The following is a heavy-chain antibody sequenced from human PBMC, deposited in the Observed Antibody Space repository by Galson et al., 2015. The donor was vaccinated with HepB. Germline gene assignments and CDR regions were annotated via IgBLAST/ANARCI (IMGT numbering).Heavy chain of an antibody. V-gene: IGHV3-33*08. J-gene: IGHJ4*02. D-gene: IGHD1-26*01. CDR3: ASNSQVGATTRGSYFDY. CDR1: GFTFSSYG. CDR2: IWYDGSNK. Sequence: SLRLSCAASGFTFSSYGMHWVRQAPGKGLEWVAVIWYDGSNKYYADSVKGRFTISRDNSKNTLYLQMNSLRAEDTAVYYCASNSQVGATTRGSYFDYWGQGTLVTVSS.